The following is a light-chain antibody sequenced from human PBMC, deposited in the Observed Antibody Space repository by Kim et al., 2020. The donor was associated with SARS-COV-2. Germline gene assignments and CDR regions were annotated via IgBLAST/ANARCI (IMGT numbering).Light chain of an antibody. CDR1: QSISRS. J-gene: IGKJ4*01. Sequence: SLSPGERATLSCRASQSISRSLAWYQQKPGQAPRLLIYDSSNRATGIPARFSGSGSGTDFTLTISRLEPEDFAVYYCQQRRNWPHTFGGGTKLEI. CDR3: QQRRNWPHT. CDR2: DSS. V-gene: IGKV3-11*01.